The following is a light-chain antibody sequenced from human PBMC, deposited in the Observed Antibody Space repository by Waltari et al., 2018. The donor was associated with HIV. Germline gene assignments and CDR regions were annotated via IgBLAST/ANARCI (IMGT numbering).Light chain of an antibody. Sequence: DIEMTQSPSTLSASIGDRVTITCRASQSISNWLAWYQHRPGKAPKLLIYEAFTLQAGVPSRFSGSSSVTEFTLTISSLQPDEFATYYCQHYDSYPWTFGQGTNVDMK. CDR3: QHYDSYPWT. V-gene: IGKV1-5*03. J-gene: IGKJ1*01. CDR2: EAF. CDR1: QSISNW.